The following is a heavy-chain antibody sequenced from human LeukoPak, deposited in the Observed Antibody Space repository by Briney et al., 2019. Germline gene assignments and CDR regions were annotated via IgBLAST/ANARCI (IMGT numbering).Heavy chain of an antibody. D-gene: IGHD5-18*01. Sequence: ASVKLSCKASGGTFSSYAISWVRQAPGQGLEWMGRIIPILGIANYAQKFQGRVTITADKSTSTAYMELGSLRSEDTAVYYCARGRSWIHLSRDAFDIWGQGTMVTVSS. J-gene: IGHJ3*02. CDR1: GGTFSSYA. CDR3: ARGRSWIHLSRDAFDI. CDR2: IIPILGIA. V-gene: IGHV1-69*04.